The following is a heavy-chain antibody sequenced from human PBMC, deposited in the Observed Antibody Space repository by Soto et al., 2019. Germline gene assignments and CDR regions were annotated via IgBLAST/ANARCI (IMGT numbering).Heavy chain of an antibody. J-gene: IGHJ4*02. CDR1: GFSFSSYW. Sequence: EVQLVESGGGTGGGIVQPGGSLRLSCAASGFSFSSYWMHWVRQVPGKGLVWVSRINSDGSTTNYADSVGGRFTISRDNDKNHLYHQFKSRRAEDTAVYYCAREFGSGTGYFDSWAQGTRVTVSS. CDR2: INSDGSTT. D-gene: IGHD3-10*01. CDR3: AREFGSGTGYFDS. V-gene: IGHV3-74*01.